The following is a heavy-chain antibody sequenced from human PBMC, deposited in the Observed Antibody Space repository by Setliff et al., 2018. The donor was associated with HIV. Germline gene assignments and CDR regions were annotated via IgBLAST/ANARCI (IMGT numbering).Heavy chain of an antibody. Sequence: PSETLSLTCAVSSYSIDSGYYWAWIRQSPGRGPEWIGSVYHGGNTYYNPSLKSRVTISTDTSRNQFSLRLSSVTAADTAIYYCARVPTSSWYVTTQRTKEYFHHWGQGTLVTVSS. CDR2: VYHGGNT. CDR1: SYSIDSGYY. J-gene: IGHJ1*01. CDR3: ARVPTSSWYVTTQRTKEYFHH. V-gene: IGHV4-38-2*01. D-gene: IGHD6-13*01.